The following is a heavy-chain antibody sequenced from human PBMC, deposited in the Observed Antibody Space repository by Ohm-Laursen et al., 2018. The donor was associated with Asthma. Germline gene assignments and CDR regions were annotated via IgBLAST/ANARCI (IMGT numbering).Heavy chain of an antibody. D-gene: IGHD2-15*01. CDR3: AKETKGYCSGGNCHNWFDP. V-gene: IGHV3-7*05. Sequence: SLRLSCTAPGFTFSNHWMTWVRQAPGRGLEWVANINQDGSIWGYVDSVKGRFAISRDNAHNSLYLQMNSLRAEDTALYYCAKETKGYCSGGNCHNWFDPWGQGTLVTVSS. J-gene: IGHJ5*02. CDR1: GFTFSNHW. CDR2: INQDGSIW.